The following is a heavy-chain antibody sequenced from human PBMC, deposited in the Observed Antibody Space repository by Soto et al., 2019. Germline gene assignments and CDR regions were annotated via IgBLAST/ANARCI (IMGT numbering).Heavy chain of an antibody. CDR2: ISGSGGST. CDR3: AKDRLGSGGRCYHIYGMDV. J-gene: IGHJ6*02. V-gene: IGHV3-23*01. D-gene: IGHD2-15*01. Sequence: GGSLRLSCAASGFTFSSYAMSWVRQAPGKGLEWVSAISGSGGSTYYADSVKGRFTISRDNSKNTLYLQMNSLRAEDTAVYYCAKDRLGSGGRCYHIYGMDVWGQGTKVTVSS. CDR1: GFTFSSYA.